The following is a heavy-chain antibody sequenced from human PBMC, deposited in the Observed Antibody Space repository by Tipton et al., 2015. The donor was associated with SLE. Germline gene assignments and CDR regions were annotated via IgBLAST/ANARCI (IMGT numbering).Heavy chain of an antibody. CDR1: GFTFGHYS. CDR2: ISDSGSAI. V-gene: IGHV3-48*01. CDR3: AGSGSGHHHLYYYYYMDV. Sequence: SLRLSCAGYGFTFGHYSLNWVCQAPGKGLEWVSYISDSGSAIYYADSVKGRFTISRDNAKNSLFLQLNSLRAEDTAVYYCAGSGSGHHHLYYYYYMDVWGKGTTVTVSS. J-gene: IGHJ6*03. D-gene: IGHD1-26*01.